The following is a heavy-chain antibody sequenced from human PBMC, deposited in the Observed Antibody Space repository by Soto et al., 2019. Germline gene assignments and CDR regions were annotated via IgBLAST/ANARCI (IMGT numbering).Heavy chain of an antibody. CDR1: GFTFSAFG. D-gene: IGHD3-10*01. CDR3: AKDLGLDASASYPYH. Sequence: QVQLVESGGGVVQPGRSLRLSCAASGFTFSAFGMHWVRHTPGKGLEWLAVISYDGSHKLHADSVQGRFTISRDNSKNTLCLQMNSLRTEDTAVYYCAKDLGLDASASYPYHWGQGTLVSVSS. J-gene: IGHJ5*02. V-gene: IGHV3-30*18. CDR2: ISYDGSHK.